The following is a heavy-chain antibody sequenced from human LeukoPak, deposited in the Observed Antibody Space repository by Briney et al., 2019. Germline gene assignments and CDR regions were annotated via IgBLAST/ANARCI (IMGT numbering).Heavy chain of an antibody. CDR3: ARVLAVTGQYYFDY. D-gene: IGHD2-21*02. CDR1: GYSFTSYW. Sequence: GESLKISCKGSGYSFTSYWIGWVRQMPGKGLEWMGIIYPGDSDTRYSPSLQGQVTISADKSISTAYLQWSSLEASDTAMYYCARVLAVTGQYYFDYWGQGTLVTVSS. J-gene: IGHJ4*02. V-gene: IGHV5-51*01. CDR2: IYPGDSDT.